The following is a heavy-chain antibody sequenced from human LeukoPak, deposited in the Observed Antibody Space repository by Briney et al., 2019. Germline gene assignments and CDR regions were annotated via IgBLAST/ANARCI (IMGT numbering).Heavy chain of an antibody. J-gene: IGHJ4*02. D-gene: IGHD3-22*01. CDR1: GFTFSNYA. V-gene: IGHV3-23*01. CDR3: AKEDGYDSSGYPLGY. CDR2: ISGSGGSP. Sequence: GGSLGLSCAASGFTFSNYAMSWVRQAPGKGLEWVSVISGSGGSPHYADSVKGRFTILRDNLKKTLYLQMNSLRTEDTAVYYCAKEDGYDSSGYPLGYWGQGTLVTVSS.